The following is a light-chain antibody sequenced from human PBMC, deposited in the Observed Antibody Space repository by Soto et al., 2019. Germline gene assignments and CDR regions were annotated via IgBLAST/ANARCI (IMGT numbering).Light chain of an antibody. V-gene: IGLV2-14*01. Sequence: QSALTQPASVSGSPGQSITISCTGTSSDVGGYNYVSWYQQHPGKAPKLMIYEVSNRPSGVSNRFSGSKSGNTASLTISGLQAEDEADYYCSSYTRSSTTLYVFGTGTKVTVL. CDR1: SSDVGGYNY. J-gene: IGLJ1*01. CDR3: SSYTRSSTTLYV. CDR2: EVS.